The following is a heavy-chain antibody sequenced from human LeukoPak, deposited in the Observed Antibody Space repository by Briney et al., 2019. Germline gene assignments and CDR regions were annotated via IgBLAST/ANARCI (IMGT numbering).Heavy chain of an antibody. CDR3: AKRGVVIRVILVGFHKQAYYFDS. V-gene: IGHV3-23*01. Sequence: EGSLRLSCAVSGITLSNYGMSWVRQAPGKGLEGVAGISDSGGNTHYADSVKGRFTISRENAKNTLYLQMNSLRAEDTHVYFCAKRGVVIRVILVGFHKQAYYFDSWGQGALVTVSS. J-gene: IGHJ4*02. CDR2: ISDSGGNT. CDR1: GITLSNYG. D-gene: IGHD3-10*01.